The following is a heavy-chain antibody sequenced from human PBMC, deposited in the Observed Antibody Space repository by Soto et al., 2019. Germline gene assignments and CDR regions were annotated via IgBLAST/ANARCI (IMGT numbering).Heavy chain of an antibody. Sequence: GGSLRLSCAASGFTVSSNYMSWVRQAPGKGLEWVSVIYSGGSTYYADSVKGRFTISRDNSKNTLYLQMNSLRAEDTAVYYCAIDGTTMAYGMDVWGQGTTVTVSS. CDR3: AIDGTTMAYGMDV. CDR2: IYSGGST. CDR1: GFTVSSNY. J-gene: IGHJ6*02. D-gene: IGHD3-10*01. V-gene: IGHV3-53*01.